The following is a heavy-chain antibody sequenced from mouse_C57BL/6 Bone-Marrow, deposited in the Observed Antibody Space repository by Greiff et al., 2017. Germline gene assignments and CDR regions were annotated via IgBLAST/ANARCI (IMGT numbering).Heavy chain of an antibody. V-gene: IGHV5-6*01. CDR1: GFTFSSYG. CDR3: ARRSYYGSIFYWYFDV. D-gene: IGHD1-1*01. CDR2: ISSGGSYT. Sequence: DVHLVESGGDLVKPGGSLKLSCAASGFTFSSYGMSWVRQTPDKRLEWVATISSGGSYTYYPDSVKGRFTISRDNAKNTLYLQMSSLKSEDTAMYYCARRSYYGSIFYWYFDVWGTGTTVTVSS. J-gene: IGHJ1*03.